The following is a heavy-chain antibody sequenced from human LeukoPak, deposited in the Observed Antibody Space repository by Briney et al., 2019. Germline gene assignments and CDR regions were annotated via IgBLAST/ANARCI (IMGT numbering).Heavy chain of an antibody. CDR1: GYTLTELS. D-gene: IGHD2-15*01. V-gene: IGHV1-24*01. CDR2: FDPEDGET. CDR3: VRDLTYCSGETCYSNWFDP. J-gene: IGHJ5*02. Sequence: GASVKVSCKVSGYTLTELSMHWVRQAPGKGLEWMGGFDPEDGETIYAQKFQGRVTMTEDTSTDTAYMELSSLRSDDTAVYYCVRDLTYCSGETCYSNWFDPWGQGTLVTVSS.